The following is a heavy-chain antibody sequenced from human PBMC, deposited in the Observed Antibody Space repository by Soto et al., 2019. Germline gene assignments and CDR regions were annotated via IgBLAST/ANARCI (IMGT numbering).Heavy chain of an antibody. CDR2: ISAYNGNT. CDR3: ARDRGYQLLPHYFDY. J-gene: IGHJ4*02. D-gene: IGHD2-2*01. Sequence: ASVKVSCKASGYTFTSYGTSWVRQAPGQGLEWMGWISAYNGNTNYAQKLQGRVTMTTDTSTSTAYMELRSLRSDDTAVYYCARDRGYQLLPHYFDYWGQGTLVTVSS. V-gene: IGHV1-18*01. CDR1: GYTFTSYG.